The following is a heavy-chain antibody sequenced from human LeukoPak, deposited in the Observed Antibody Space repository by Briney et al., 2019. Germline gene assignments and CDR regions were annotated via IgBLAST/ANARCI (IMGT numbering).Heavy chain of an antibody. D-gene: IGHD3-10*01. CDR2: MNPNSGNT. J-gene: IGHJ5*02. V-gene: IGHV1-8*01. CDR3: ARGLSYYYGSGSYYNWFDP. Sequence: ASVKVSCKASGYTFTSYDINWVRQATGQGLEWMGWMNPNSGNTGYAQKFQGRVTMTRNTSISTAYMELSSLRSEDTAVYYCARGLSYYYGSGSYYNWFDPWGQGTLVTVSS. CDR1: GYTFTSYD.